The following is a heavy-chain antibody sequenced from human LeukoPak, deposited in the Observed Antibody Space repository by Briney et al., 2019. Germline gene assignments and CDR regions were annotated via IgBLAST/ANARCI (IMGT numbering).Heavy chain of an antibody. Sequence: GGSLRLSCAASGFTFSNYWMHWVRQAPGKGLVWVSRINSDGINTSYADSVKGRFTISGDNAKNTLYLQMNSLRAEDTAVYYCARSGRGGAFDIWGHGTMVTVSS. V-gene: IGHV3-74*01. CDR2: INSDGINT. D-gene: IGHD1-26*01. J-gene: IGHJ3*02. CDR1: GFTFSNYW. CDR3: ARSGRGGAFDI.